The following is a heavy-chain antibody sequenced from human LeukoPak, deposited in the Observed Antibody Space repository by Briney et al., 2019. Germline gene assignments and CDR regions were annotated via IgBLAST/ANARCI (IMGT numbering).Heavy chain of an antibody. CDR2: INPNSGGT. CDR1: AYTLTVNY. V-gene: IGHV1-2*02. Sequence: ASVTVSFTASAYTLTVNYMHWVRQAPGQGLEWMGWINPNSGGTNYAQKFQGRVTMTRDTSISTAYMELSRLRSDDTAVYYCARDRPFPSLGEASNWFDPWGQGTLVTVSS. CDR3: ARDRPFPSLGEASNWFDP. D-gene: IGHD2/OR15-2a*01. J-gene: IGHJ5*02.